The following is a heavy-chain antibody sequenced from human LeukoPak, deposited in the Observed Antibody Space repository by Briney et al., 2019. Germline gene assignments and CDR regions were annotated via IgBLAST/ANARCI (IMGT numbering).Heavy chain of an antibody. V-gene: IGHV3-21*01. CDR2: ISSSSSYI. CDR3: ARNLNSWFDP. CDR1: GFTFSSYN. J-gene: IGHJ5*02. D-gene: IGHD3-9*01. Sequence: PGGSLRLSCAASGFTFSSYNMNWVHQAPGKGLEWVSSISSSSSYIYYADSLKGRFTISRDNAKNSLFLQMNSLRAEDTAVYYCARNLNSWFDPWGQGTLVTVSS.